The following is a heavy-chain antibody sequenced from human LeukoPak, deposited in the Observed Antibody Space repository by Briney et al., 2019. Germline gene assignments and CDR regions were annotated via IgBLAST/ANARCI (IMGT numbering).Heavy chain of an antibody. D-gene: IGHD5-18*01. CDR2: ISTSGSTK. Sequence: PGGSLRFSCAASGFTITGYEMHWVRQAPGKGLEWVSSISTSGSTKYYADSVKGRFTISRDNAKNSLYLHMNSLRAEDTALYYCARDGPGYSFDYWGQGTLVTVSS. V-gene: IGHV3-48*03. J-gene: IGHJ4*02. CDR1: GFTITGYE. CDR3: ARDGPGYSFDY.